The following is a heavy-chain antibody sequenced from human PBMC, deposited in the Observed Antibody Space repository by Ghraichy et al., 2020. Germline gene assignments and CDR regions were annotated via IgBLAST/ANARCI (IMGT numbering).Heavy chain of an antibody. CDR1: GGSFSGYY. V-gene: IGHV4-34*01. CDR2: INHSGST. D-gene: IGHD6-19*01. J-gene: IGHJ4*02. CDR3: AVYPYKRYSSGRFDY. Sequence: SETLSLTCAVYGGSFSGYYWSWIRQPPGKGLEWIGEINHSGSTNYNPSLKSRVTISVDTSKNQFSLKLSSVTAADTAVYYCAVYPYKRYSSGRFDYWGQGTLVTVSS.